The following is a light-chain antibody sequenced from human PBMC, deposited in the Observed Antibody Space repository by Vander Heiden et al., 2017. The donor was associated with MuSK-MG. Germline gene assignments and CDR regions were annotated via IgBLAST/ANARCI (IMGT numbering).Light chain of an antibody. CDR3: QQYDSDPVT. V-gene: IGKV1-33*01. CDR2: DGF. CDR1: QDISTY. Sequence: DIQITQSPSSLSASVGDTVTITCQASQDISTYLNWYQQKPGKAPKLLIYDGFHLERGVPSRFSGSGSGTTFILTITSLQPEEIGTYYCQQYDSDPVTFGHGTTVENK. J-gene: IGKJ3*01.